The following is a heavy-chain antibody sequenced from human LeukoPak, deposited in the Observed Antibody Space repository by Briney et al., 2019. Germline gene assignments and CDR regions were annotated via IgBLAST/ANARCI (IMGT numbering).Heavy chain of an antibody. Sequence: ASVKVSCKASGGSFSSYAISWVRQAPGQGLEWMGGIIPIFGTANYAQKFQGRVTITADESTSTAYMELSSLRSEDTAVYYCARDSSGSYPAPGQFDYWGQGTLVTVSS. CDR1: GGSFSSYA. CDR2: IIPIFGTA. V-gene: IGHV1-69*13. CDR3: ARDSSGSYPAPGQFDY. D-gene: IGHD1-26*01. J-gene: IGHJ4*02.